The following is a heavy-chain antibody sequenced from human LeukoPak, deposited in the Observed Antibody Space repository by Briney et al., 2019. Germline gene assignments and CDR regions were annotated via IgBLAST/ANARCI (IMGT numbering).Heavy chain of an antibody. V-gene: IGHV3-21*01. CDR3: ATEVRAVQDLYY. CDR1: GFTFSSSA. CDR2: ITRGSTYM. J-gene: IGHJ4*02. D-gene: IGHD3-10*01. Sequence: PGGSLRLSCAVSGFTFSSSAMNWVRQAPGKGLEWVSSITRGSTYMFYADAVKGRFTISRDDAKNSLYLQMNDLRAEDTAVYYCATEVRAVQDLYYWGQGTLVTVSS.